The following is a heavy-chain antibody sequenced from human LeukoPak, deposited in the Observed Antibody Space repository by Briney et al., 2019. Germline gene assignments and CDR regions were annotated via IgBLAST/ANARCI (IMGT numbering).Heavy chain of an antibody. CDR1: GGSISSYY. Sequence: SETLSLTCTVSGGSISSYYWSWIRQPPGKGLEWIGYIYYSGSTNYNPSLKSRVTISVDTSKNQFSLKLSSVTAADTAAYYCARTRGGYSYGFGVSYYYYYMDVWGKGTTVTVSS. D-gene: IGHD5-18*01. CDR3: ARTRGGYSYGFGVSYYYYYMDV. V-gene: IGHV4-59*12. CDR2: IYYSGST. J-gene: IGHJ6*03.